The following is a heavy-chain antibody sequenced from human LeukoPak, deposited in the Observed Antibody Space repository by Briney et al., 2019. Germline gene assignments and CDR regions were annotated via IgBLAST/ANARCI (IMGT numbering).Heavy chain of an antibody. CDR3: TRDQTPYY. CDR1: GFPFSTYW. CDR2: IRSKIYGGTP. Sequence: GESLRLSCAASGFPFSTYWMSWVRQAPGKGLEWVGFIRSKIYGGTPEYAASVKGRFTISRDDSKGIAYLQMDSLKTEDTAVYYCTRDQTPYYWGQGTLVTVSS. V-gene: IGHV3-49*04. J-gene: IGHJ4*02.